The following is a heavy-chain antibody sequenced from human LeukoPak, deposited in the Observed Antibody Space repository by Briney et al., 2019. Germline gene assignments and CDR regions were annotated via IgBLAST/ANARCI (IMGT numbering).Heavy chain of an antibody. CDR3: ARDQLPIVVVVAATYGLDV. V-gene: IGHV1-69*04. CDR2: IITILGIA. D-gene: IGHD2-15*01. CDR1: GGTFSSYA. J-gene: IGHJ6*02. Sequence: SVKVSCKASGGTFSSYAISWVRQAPGQGLEWMGRIITILGIANYAQKFQGRVTITADKSTSTAYMELSSLRSEDTAVYYCARDQLPIVVVVAATYGLDVWGQGTTVTVSS.